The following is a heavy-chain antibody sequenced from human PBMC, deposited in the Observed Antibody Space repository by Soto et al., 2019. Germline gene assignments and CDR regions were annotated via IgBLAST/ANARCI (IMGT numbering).Heavy chain of an antibody. J-gene: IGHJ6*02. CDR3: AAGVAAVVLDYGMDV. CDR1: GFTFTSSA. D-gene: IGHD6-13*01. V-gene: IGHV1-58*01. CDR2: IVVGSGNT. Sequence: SVKVSCKASGFTFTSSAVQWVRQARGQRLEWIGWIVVGSGNTNYAQKFQERVTITRDMSTSTAYMELSSLRSEDTAVYYCAAGVAAVVLDYGMDVWGQGTTVTVSS.